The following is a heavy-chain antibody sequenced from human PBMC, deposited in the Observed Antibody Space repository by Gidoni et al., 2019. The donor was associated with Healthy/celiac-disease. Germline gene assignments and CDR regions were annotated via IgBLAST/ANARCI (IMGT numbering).Heavy chain of an antibody. D-gene: IGHD2-15*01. CDR1: GGTFSSYA. CDR2: IIPIVGTA. J-gene: IGHJ6*02. V-gene: IGHV1-69*01. CDR3: ARARYCSGGSCYSHYGMDV. Sequence: QVQLVQSGAEVKKPGSSVKVSCKASGGTFSSYAISWVRQAPGQGLEWMGGIIPIVGTANYAQKFQGRVTITADESTSTAYMELSSLRSEDTAVYYCARARYCSGGSCYSHYGMDVWGQGTTVTVSS.